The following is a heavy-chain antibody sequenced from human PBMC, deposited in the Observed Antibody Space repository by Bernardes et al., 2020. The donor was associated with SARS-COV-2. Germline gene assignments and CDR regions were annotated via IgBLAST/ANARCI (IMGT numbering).Heavy chain of an antibody. V-gene: IGHV4-59*11. J-gene: IGHJ6*02. Sequence: SETLSLTCTVSGGSMSSPQWNWIRQPPGPGLEWIGYISYGGSTNYKPSLKSRATISLDTSKKQFSLKLSSVTAADTAVYYCANIVGGNTRYYYDMDVWGQGTTVTGSS. CDR1: GGSMSSPQ. CDR3: ANIVGGNTRYYYDMDV. CDR2: ISYGGST. D-gene: IGHD1-26*01.